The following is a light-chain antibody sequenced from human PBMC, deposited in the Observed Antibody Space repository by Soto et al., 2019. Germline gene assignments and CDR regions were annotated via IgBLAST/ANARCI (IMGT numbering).Light chain of an antibody. CDR2: AAS. CDR1: QSVDSKY. Sequence: EVVLTQSPGTLSLSPGERATLSCRASQSVDSKYLAWYQQKPGQAPRLLIYAASRRASGIPDRFSASGSGAAFTLTISRLEPEDFAVYYCQHYDSSPMFIFGPGTKVDIK. J-gene: IGKJ3*01. CDR3: QHYDSSPMFI. V-gene: IGKV3-20*01.